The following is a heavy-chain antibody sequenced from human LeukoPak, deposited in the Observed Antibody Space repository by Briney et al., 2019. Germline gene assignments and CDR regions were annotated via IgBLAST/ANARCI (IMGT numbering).Heavy chain of an antibody. CDR2: IYVGGNT. V-gene: IGHV3-66*01. Sequence: GGSLRLSCAASGFTVSGRFMNWVRQAPGKGLEWVSVIYVGGNTYYADSVKGRFTISRDNSKNTLYLHMNSLRVEDTALYYCATTISGVGAPVVYGFDNWGQGTLVTVSS. J-gene: IGHJ4*02. CDR1: GFTVSGRF. D-gene: IGHD1-26*01. CDR3: ATTISGVGAPVVYGFDN.